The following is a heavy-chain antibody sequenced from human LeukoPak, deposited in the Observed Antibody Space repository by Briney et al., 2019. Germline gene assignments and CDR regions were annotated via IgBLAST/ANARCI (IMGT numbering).Heavy chain of an antibody. D-gene: IGHD3-22*01. CDR2: IYSGGST. J-gene: IGHJ4*02. CDR1: GFTVSSNY. Sequence: PGGSLRLSCAASGFTVSSNYMSWVRQAPGKGLEWVSAIYSGGSTYYADSVKGRFTISRDNSKNTLYLQMNSLRAEDTAVYYCARSYYYDSSFDYWGQGTLVTVSS. CDR3: ARSYYYDSSFDY. V-gene: IGHV3-53*01.